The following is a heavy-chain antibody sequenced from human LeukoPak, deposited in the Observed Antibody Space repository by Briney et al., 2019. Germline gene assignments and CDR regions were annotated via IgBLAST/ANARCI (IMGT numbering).Heavy chain of an antibody. V-gene: IGHV4-4*07. Sequence: TTSETLSLTCSVSGGSVNTYYWSWIRQSAGKGLEWIGRISITEGTNYNPSLKSRVSMSVDASKNQVSLKLGSVTAADTAVYYCARLRRDINDWYADDCWGQGTLVTVSS. CDR2: ISITEGT. D-gene: IGHD6-19*01. CDR1: GGSVNTYY. J-gene: IGHJ4*02. CDR3: ARLRRDINDWYADDC.